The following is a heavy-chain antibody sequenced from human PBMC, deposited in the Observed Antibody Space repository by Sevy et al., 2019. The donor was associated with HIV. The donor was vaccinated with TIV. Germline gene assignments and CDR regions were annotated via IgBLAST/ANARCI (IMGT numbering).Heavy chain of an antibody. V-gene: IGHV3-66*01. D-gene: IGHD5-18*01. CDR2: IHSDDTT. J-gene: IGHJ4*02. CDR3: ARGKSGYGYALNY. Sequence: GGSLRLSCAASGFTVNSNYMTWVRQAPGKGLEGVSVIHSDDTTYHADSVKDGFTISRDNFKDTLYLHMSSLRAADTAVYYCARGKSGYGYALNYWGQGTLVTVSS. CDR1: GFTVNSNY.